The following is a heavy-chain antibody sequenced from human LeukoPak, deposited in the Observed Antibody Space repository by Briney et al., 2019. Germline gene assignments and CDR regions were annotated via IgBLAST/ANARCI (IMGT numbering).Heavy chain of an antibody. CDR2: FDPEDGET. CDR3: ARAPRSHCGGDCYANPRYYYYGMDV. CDR1: GYTLTELS. Sequence: ASVKVSCKVSGYTLTELSMHWVRQAPGKGLEWMGGFDPEDGETIYAQKFQGRVTMTEDTSTDTAYMELSSLRSEDTAVYYCARAPRSHCGGDCYANPRYYYYGMDVWGQGTTVTVSS. D-gene: IGHD2-21*02. V-gene: IGHV1-24*01. J-gene: IGHJ6*02.